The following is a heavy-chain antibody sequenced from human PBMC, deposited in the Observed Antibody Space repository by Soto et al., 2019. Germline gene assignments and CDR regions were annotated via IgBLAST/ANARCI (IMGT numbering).Heavy chain of an antibody. Sequence: ASVKVSCKASGGTFSSYAISWVRQAPGQGLEWMGGIIPIFGTANYAQKFQGRVTITADESTSTAYMELSSLRSEDTAVYYCASMDCGGDCYSVYLSESGSPEGSWFDPWGQGTLVTVSS. V-gene: IGHV1-69*13. CDR2: IIPIFGTA. CDR3: ASMDCGGDCYSVYLSESGSPEGSWFDP. D-gene: IGHD2-21*02. J-gene: IGHJ5*02. CDR1: GGTFSSYA.